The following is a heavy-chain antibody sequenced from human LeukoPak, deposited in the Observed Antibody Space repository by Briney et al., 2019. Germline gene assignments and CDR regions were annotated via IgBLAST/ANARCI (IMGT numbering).Heavy chain of an antibody. J-gene: IGHJ4*02. CDR2: ISGYSGDT. Sequence: ASVKVSCKASGYSFTSYGISWVRQAPGQGLEWMGWISGYSGDTDYAQKLQGRVTITTDTSTTTVYTELRSLRSDDTAVYYCARDFDYWGQGTLVTVSS. CDR1: GYSFTSYG. V-gene: IGHV1-18*01. CDR3: ARDFDY.